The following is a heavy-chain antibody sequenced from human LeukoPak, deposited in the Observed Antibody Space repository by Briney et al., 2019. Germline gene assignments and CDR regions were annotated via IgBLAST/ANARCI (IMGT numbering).Heavy chain of an antibody. CDR2: ISSSSSYI. CDR1: GFTFSSYS. J-gene: IGHJ4*02. D-gene: IGHD3-22*01. CDR3: ARDRSPPGKYYYDSSGYPDY. V-gene: IGHV3-21*01. Sequence: GGSLRLSCAASGFTFSSYSMNWVRQAPGKGLEWVSSISSSSSYIYYADSAKGRFTISRDNAKNSLYLQMNSLRAEDTAVYYCARDRSPPGKYYYDSSGYPDYWGQGTLVTVSS.